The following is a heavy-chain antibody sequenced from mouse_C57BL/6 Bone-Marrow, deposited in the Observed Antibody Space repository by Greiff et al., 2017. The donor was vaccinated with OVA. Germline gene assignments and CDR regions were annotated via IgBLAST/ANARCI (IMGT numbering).Heavy chain of an antibody. D-gene: IGHD3-2*02. J-gene: IGHJ2*01. CDR1: GYTFTSYW. V-gene: IGHV1-52*01. CDR2: IDPSDSET. Sequence: QVQLQQPGAELVRPGSSVKLSCKASGYTFTSYWMHWVKQRPIQGLEWIGNIDPSDSETHYNQKFKDKATLTVDKSSSTAYMQLSSLTSEDSAVXYCARRGELRLRGGYYIDYWGKGTTLTVSS. CDR3: ARRGELRLRGGYYIDY.